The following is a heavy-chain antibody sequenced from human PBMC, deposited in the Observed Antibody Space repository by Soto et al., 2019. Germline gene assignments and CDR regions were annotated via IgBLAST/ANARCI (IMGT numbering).Heavy chain of an antibody. D-gene: IGHD4-4*01. CDR3: AKDPRNPGYYYMDV. J-gene: IGHJ6*03. V-gene: IGHV3-30*18. CDR1: GFTFSSYG. Sequence: GGSLRLSCAASGFTFSSYGMHWVRQAPGKGLEWVAVISYDGSNKYYADSVKGRFTIPRDNSKNTLYLQMNSLRAEDTAVYYCAKDPRNPGYYYMDVWAKGTTVTVSS. CDR2: ISYDGSNK.